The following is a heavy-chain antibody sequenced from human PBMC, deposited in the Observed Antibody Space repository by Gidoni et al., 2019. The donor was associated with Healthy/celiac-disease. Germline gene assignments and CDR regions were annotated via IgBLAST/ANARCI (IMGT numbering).Heavy chain of an antibody. Sequence: QVQLVQSGAEVKKPGASVKVSCKASGYTFTSYGISWVRQDPGQGLEWMGWISAYNGNTNYAQKLQGRVTMTTDTSTSTAYMELRSLRSDDTAVYYCARDRLDYDYIWGSYRLFDYWGQGTLVTVSS. D-gene: IGHD3-16*02. J-gene: IGHJ4*02. V-gene: IGHV1-18*01. CDR3: ARDRLDYDYIWGSYRLFDY. CDR1: GYTFTSYG. CDR2: ISAYNGNT.